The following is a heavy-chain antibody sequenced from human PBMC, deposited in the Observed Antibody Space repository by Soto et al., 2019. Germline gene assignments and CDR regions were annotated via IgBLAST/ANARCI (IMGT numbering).Heavy chain of an antibody. CDR3: AREVLVRGIKYHGRDV. D-gene: IGHD3-10*01. CDR1: GFTFSSYG. Sequence: QVQLVESGGGVVQPGRSLSLSCAASGFTFSSYGIHWVRQAPGKGLVWVAVIWYDGSNKYYADSVKGRFTISRDNSKNTRYLPMNSLRAEDTAVYYCAREVLVRGIKYHGRDVWGQGTTVTVSS. CDR2: IWYDGSNK. V-gene: IGHV3-33*01. J-gene: IGHJ6*02.